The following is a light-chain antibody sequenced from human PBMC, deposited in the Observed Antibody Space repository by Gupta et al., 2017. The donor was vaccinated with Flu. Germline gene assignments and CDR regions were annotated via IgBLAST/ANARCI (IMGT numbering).Light chain of an antibody. V-gene: IGLV2-14*04. Sequence: TSNDIGDYSYVSWYQQHPGKAPKLMIHDVSDRPSGVSNRFSGSKSGNTASLTISGLQADDEAEYYCSSFTSTNTLVFGGGTKLTV. J-gene: IGLJ2*01. CDR1: SNDIGDYSY. CDR2: DVS. CDR3: SSFTSTNTLV.